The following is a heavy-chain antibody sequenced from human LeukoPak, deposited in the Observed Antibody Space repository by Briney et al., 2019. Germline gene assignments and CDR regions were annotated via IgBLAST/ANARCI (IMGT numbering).Heavy chain of an antibody. J-gene: IGHJ6*03. D-gene: IGHD3-10*01. V-gene: IGHV1-2*02. CDR1: GYTFTGYY. CDR3: ARDPAGGYYYYYMDV. CDR2: INPNSGGT. Sequence: GASVKVSCKASGYTFTGYYMHWVRQAPGQGLEWMGWINPNSGGTNYAQKFQGRVTMTRDTSISTAYMELSRLRSDDTAAYYCARDPAGGYYYYYMDVWGKGTTVTVSS.